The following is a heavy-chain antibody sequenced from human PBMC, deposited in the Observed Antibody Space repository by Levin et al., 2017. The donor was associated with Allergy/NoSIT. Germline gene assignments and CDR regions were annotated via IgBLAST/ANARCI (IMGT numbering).Heavy chain of an antibody. J-gene: IGHJ4*02. CDR1: GFTFSSYA. D-gene: IGHD6-13*01. Sequence: GESLKISCAASGFTFSSYAMSWVRQAPGKGLEWVSAISGSGGSTYYANSVKGRFTFSRDNSKNTLYLQMNSLRAEDTAVYYCAKNLGSSWYYFDYWGQGTLVTVSS. CDR3: AKNLGSSWYYFDY. V-gene: IGHV3-23*01. CDR2: ISGSGGST.